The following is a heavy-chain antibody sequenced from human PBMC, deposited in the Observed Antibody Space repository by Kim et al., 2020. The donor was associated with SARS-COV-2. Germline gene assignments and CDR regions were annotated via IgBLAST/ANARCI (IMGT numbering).Heavy chain of an antibody. CDR1: GYIFTSYW. CDR2: IYPDSSNI. D-gene: IGHD2-2*01. CDR3: ARQGVPFYNWLDP. Sequence: GESLKISCKTSGYIFTSYWIGWVRQMPGKGLEWMGLIYPDSSNIRYNPSFQGHVTISADYSITTAYLEWGSLEASDTAIYYCARQGVPFYNWLDPWGQGTPVTVSS. J-gene: IGHJ5*02. V-gene: IGHV5-51*01.